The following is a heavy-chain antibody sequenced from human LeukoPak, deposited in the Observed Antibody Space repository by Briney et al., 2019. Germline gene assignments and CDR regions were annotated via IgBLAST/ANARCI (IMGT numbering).Heavy chain of an antibody. CDR1: GYTFTSYY. J-gene: IGHJ4*02. CDR2: INPSGGST. V-gene: IGHV1-46*01. D-gene: IGHD1-26*01. CDR3: ARTNLNPDQWALLLY. Sequence: ASVKVSCKASGYTFTSYYMHWVRQAPGQGLEWMGIINPSGGSTSYAQKFQGRVTMPRNTSISTAYMELSSLRSEDTAVYYCARTNLNPDQWALLLYWGQGTLVTVSS.